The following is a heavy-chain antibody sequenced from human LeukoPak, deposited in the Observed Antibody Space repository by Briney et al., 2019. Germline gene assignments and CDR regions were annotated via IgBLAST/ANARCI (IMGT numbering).Heavy chain of an antibody. CDR3: ARGNDYDSSGYDY. Sequence: PSETLSLTCTVSGGSISSYYWSWIRQPPGKGLEWIGYIYYSGSTNYNPSLKSRVTISVDTSKNQFSLKLSSVTAADTAVHYCARGNDYDSSGYDYWGQGTLVTVSS. V-gene: IGHV4-59*01. CDR2: IYYSGST. J-gene: IGHJ4*02. D-gene: IGHD3-22*01. CDR1: GGSISSYY.